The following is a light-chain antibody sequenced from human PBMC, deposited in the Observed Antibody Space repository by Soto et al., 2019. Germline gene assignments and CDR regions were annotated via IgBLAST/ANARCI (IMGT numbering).Light chain of an antibody. CDR2: DAS. CDR1: QTVSSSY. CDR3: QHYGSSRT. Sequence: EIVLTQSPGTLSLSLGERATLSCRASQTVSSSYLAWYQQKPGQAPRLLIYDASSRATGIPDRFSGSGSETDFTLTISRLEPEDFAVYYCQHYGSSRTFGQGTKVEIK. V-gene: IGKV3-20*01. J-gene: IGKJ1*01.